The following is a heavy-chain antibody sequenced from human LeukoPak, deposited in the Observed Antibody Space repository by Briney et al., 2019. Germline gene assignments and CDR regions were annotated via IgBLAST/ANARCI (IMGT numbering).Heavy chain of an antibody. D-gene: IGHD5-24*01. CDR1: GGSFSGYY. J-gene: IGHJ3*02. V-gene: IGHV4-34*01. CDR2: INHSGST. CDR3: ASAAWPKDAFDI. Sequence: PSETLSLTCAVYGGSFSGYYWSWIRQPPGKGLEWIGEINHSGSTNYNPSLKSRVTISVDTSKNQFSLKLSSVTAADTAVYYCASAAWPKDAFDIWGQGTMVTVSS.